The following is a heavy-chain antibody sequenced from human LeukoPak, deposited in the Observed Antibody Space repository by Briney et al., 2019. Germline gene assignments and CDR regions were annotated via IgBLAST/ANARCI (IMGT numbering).Heavy chain of an antibody. J-gene: IGHJ3*02. CDR2: IYSGGST. CDR3: ARVLAMRIAAAGTPGAFDI. D-gene: IGHD6-13*01. V-gene: IGHV3-66*01. Sequence: GGSLRLSCAASGFTVSSNYMSWVRQAPGKGLGWVSVIYSGGSTYYADSVKGRFTISRDNSKNTLYLQMNSLRAEDTAVYYCARVLAMRIAAAGTPGAFDIWGQGTMVTVSS. CDR1: GFTVSSNY.